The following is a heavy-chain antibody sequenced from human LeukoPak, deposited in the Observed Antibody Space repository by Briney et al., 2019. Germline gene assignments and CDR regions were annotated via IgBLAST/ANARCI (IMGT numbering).Heavy chain of an antibody. J-gene: IGHJ3*02. CDR1: DDSISSSDYY. D-gene: IGHD2-2*01. CDR2: LYYSGST. V-gene: IGHV4-39*07. Sequence: SETLSLTCTVSDDSISSSDYYWGWIRQPPGKGLEWIGSLYYSGSTFYNPSLKSRVTISLDTSKNQFSLKLSSVTAADTAVYYCARDPHPYYCSSISCYENAFDIWGQGTMVTVSS. CDR3: ARDPHPYYCSSISCYENAFDI.